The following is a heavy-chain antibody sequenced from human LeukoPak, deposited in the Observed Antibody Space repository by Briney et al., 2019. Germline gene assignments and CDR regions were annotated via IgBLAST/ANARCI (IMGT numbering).Heavy chain of an antibody. J-gene: IGHJ3*02. CDR2: ISYDGSNR. CDR3: ARRYSYGSDDAFDI. V-gene: IGHV3-30*03. CDR1: GFTFSTYG. Sequence: GSLRLSCAASGFTFSTYGMNWVRQAPGKGLEWVAVISYDGSNRYYADSVKGRFTISRDNSKNTLYLQMNSLRAEDTAVYYCARRYSYGSDDAFDIWGQGTMVTVSS. D-gene: IGHD5-18*01.